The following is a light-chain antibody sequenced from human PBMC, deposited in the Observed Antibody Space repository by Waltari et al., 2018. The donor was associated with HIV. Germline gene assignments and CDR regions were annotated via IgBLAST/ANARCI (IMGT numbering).Light chain of an antibody. CDR1: STHFGRYNY. Sequence: QSALPQPPSASGSPGQSVTISCTGTSTHFGRYNYVPWDQQHPGNAPKPRIYEVNKRHSGVPDRFSGSKSGDTASLTVSGLQAEDEADYYCSSYAGSNIVLFGGGTKLTVL. V-gene: IGLV2-8*01. CDR2: EVN. CDR3: SSYAGSNIVL. J-gene: IGLJ2*01.